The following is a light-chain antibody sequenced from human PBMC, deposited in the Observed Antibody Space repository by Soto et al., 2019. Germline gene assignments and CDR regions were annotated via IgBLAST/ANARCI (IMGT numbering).Light chain of an antibody. CDR1: QSISSSY. CDR3: QQYGMPPWT. CDR2: GAS. J-gene: IGKJ1*01. Sequence: DIVLTQSPGTLSLSPGERATLSCRASQSISSSYLAWYQQRPGQAPRLLIYGASSRATGIPDRFSGSGSGTDFTLTISRLEPEDFAVYYCQQYGMPPWTFGQGTKVEI. V-gene: IGKV3-20*01.